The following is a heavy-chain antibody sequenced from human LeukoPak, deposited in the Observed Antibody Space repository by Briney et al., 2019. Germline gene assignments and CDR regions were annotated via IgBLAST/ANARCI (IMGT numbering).Heavy chain of an antibody. D-gene: IGHD4-17*01. CDR1: GGSISSYY. CDR2: IYYSGST. V-gene: IGHV4-59*01. Sequence: SETLSLTCTVSGGSISSYYWSWIRQPPGKGLEWIGYIYYSGSTNYNPSLKSRVTISVDTSKNQFSLKLSSVTAADTAVYYCARGVAGYGDYSLRAFDIWGQGTMVTVSS. CDR3: ARGVAGYGDYSLRAFDI. J-gene: IGHJ3*02.